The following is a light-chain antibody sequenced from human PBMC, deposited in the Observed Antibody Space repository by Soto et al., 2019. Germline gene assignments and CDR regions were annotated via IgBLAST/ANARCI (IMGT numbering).Light chain of an antibody. CDR3: SSYTSSSTVV. J-gene: IGLJ2*01. Sequence: QLVLTQPASVSGSPGQSLTISCTGTSSDVGGYNYVSWYQQHPGKAPKLMIFEVSNRPSGVSDRFSGSKSGNTASLTISGLQAEDEADYYCSSYTSSSTVVFGGGTKLTVL. CDR1: SSDVGGYNY. CDR2: EVS. V-gene: IGLV2-14*01.